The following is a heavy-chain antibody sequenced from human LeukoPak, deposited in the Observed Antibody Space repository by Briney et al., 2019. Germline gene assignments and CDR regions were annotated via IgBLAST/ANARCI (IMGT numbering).Heavy chain of an antibody. Sequence: SETLSLTCAVSGYSICSGYYRVWIRQPPGKGLEWIGSIYGSGSTYYNPSLTSRVTISIDTSKNQFSLKLSSVTAADTALYYYARQLGHAAPGLYWYFDLWGRGTLVTVSS. J-gene: IGHJ2*01. D-gene: IGHD6-6*01. CDR3: ARQLGHAAPGLYWYFDL. V-gene: IGHV4-38-2*01. CDR2: IYGSGST. CDR1: GYSICSGYY.